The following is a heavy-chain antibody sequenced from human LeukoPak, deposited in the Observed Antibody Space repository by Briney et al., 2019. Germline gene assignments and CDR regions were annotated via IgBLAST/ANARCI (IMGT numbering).Heavy chain of an antibody. J-gene: IGHJ4*02. Sequence: PSGTLSLTCAVSGGSISSSNWWSWVRQPPGKGLEWIGEIFHSGSTNYNPSLKSRVTISVDTSKNQFSLKLSSVTAADTAVYYCARERGGYYDSSGYHARNYFDYWGQGTLVTVSS. CDR3: ARERGGYYDSSGYHARNYFDY. CDR1: GGSISSSNW. CDR2: IFHSGST. V-gene: IGHV4-4*02. D-gene: IGHD3-22*01.